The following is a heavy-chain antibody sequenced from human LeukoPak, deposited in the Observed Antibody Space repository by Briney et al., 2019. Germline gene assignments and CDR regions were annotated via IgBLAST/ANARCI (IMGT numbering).Heavy chain of an antibody. Sequence: GGSLRLSCAASGFTFSSYAMHWVRQAPGKGLKWVALISYDGSNKYCADSVKGRFTISRDNSQNTLYLQMNSLRAEDTAVYDCAREIYDSSGMRFDPWGQGTLVTVSS. V-gene: IGHV3-30-3*01. CDR2: ISYDGSNK. CDR3: AREIYDSSGMRFDP. D-gene: IGHD3-22*01. CDR1: GFTFSSYA. J-gene: IGHJ5*02.